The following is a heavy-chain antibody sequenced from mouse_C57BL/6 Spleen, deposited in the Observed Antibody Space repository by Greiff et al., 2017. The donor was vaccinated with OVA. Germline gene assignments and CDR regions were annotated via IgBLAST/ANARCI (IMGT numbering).Heavy chain of an antibody. J-gene: IGHJ1*03. CDR2: IDPSDSYT. Sequence: QVQLQQPGAELVMPGASVKLSCKASGYTFTSYWMHWVKQRPGQGLEWIGEIDPSDSYTNYNQKFKGKSTLTVDKSSSTAYMQLSSLTSVDSAVYYCASGGSYYGYDGVWGTGTTVTVSS. D-gene: IGHD2-2*01. V-gene: IGHV1-69*01. CDR1: GYTFTSYW. CDR3: ASGGSYYGYDGV.